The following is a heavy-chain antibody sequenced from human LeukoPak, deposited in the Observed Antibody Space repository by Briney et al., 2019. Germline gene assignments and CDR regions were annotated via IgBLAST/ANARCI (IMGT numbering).Heavy chain of an antibody. J-gene: IGHJ4*02. D-gene: IGHD3-16*02. CDR1: GFTFSSYA. Sequence: GGSLRLSCAASGFTFSSYAMHWVRQAPGKGLEWVAVISYDGSNKYYADSVKGRFTISRDNSKNTLYLQMNSLRAEDTAVYYCARDLGDYVWGSYPCFDYWGQGTLVTVSS. CDR3: ARDLGDYVWGSYPCFDY. V-gene: IGHV3-30*04. CDR2: ISYDGSNK.